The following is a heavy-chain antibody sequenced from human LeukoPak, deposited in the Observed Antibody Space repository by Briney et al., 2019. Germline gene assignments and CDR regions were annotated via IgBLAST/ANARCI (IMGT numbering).Heavy chain of an antibody. D-gene: IGHD6-19*01. Sequence: GASVKVSCKASGYTFTGYYMHWVRQAPGQALEKMGWINPNSGGTNYAQKFQGRVTMTRDTSISTAYMELSRLRSDDTAVYYCARDLGAVAGTLDYWGQGTLVTVSS. J-gene: IGHJ4*02. CDR3: ARDLGAVAGTLDY. V-gene: IGHV1-2*02. CDR2: INPNSGGT. CDR1: GYTFTGYY.